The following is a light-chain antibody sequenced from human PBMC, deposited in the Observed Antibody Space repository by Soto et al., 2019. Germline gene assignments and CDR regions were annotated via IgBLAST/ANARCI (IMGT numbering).Light chain of an antibody. V-gene: IGLV2-11*01. CDR3: AAWDDSLSRAV. CDR1: SRDIDAYDY. CDR2: SNI. J-gene: IGLJ7*01. Sequence: QSALTQPRSVSGSPGQSVAISCTGTSRDIDAYDYVSWYQQHPGKAPKVIIYSNIHRPSGVPDRFSGSKSGTSASLAISGLRSEDEADYYCAAWDDSLSRAVFGGGTQLTVL.